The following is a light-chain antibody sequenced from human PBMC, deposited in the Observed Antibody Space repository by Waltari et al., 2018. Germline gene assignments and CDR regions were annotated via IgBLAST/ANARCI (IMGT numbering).Light chain of an antibody. J-gene: IGLJ3*02. V-gene: IGLV2-14*03. Sequence: QSALTQPASVSGSPGQSITISCTGTRSAIGANNFFSWYQQHPGEAPKLIIYDVTYRPSGVSNRFSGSKSGNTASLTISGLQAEDEADYYCSSYTRNKVFGGGTKLTVL. CDR2: DVT. CDR1: RSAIGANNF. CDR3: SSYTRNKV.